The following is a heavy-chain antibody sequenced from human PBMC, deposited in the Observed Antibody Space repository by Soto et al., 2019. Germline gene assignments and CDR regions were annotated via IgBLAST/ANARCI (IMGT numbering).Heavy chain of an antibody. CDR3: ARDWAGSSWYGEYGMDV. Sequence: QVQLVQSGAEVKKPGASVKVSCKASGYTFTSYGISWVRQAPGQGLEWMGWISAYNGNTNYAQKLQGRVTMTTDTATSTAYMELRSLRSDDTAVYYCARDWAGSSWYGEYGMDVWGQGTTVTVSS. V-gene: IGHV1-18*01. D-gene: IGHD6-13*01. CDR1: GYTFTSYG. J-gene: IGHJ6*02. CDR2: ISAYNGNT.